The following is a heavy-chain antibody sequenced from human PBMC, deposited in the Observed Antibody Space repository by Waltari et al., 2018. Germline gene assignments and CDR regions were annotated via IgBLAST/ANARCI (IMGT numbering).Heavy chain of an antibody. J-gene: IGHJ4*02. CDR2: TTNSNTYI. Sequence: EVQLVESGGGLVKPGGSLRLSCPASGLTTSSFGMSWVRQAPGKGLEWVSSTTNSNTYIYYADSVKGRFTVSIDNAKNSLYLQMNSLRADDTAVYFCARALTTPNDYWGQGTLVTVSS. CDR3: ARALTTPNDY. D-gene: IGHD4-17*01. V-gene: IGHV3-21*03. CDR1: GLTTSSFG.